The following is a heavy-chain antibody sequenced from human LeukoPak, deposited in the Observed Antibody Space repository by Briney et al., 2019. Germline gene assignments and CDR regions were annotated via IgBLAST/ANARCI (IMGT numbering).Heavy chain of an antibody. Sequence: SLKHSCEVSGYSTTSYAGNRDYWRPGPSLEWMGWINAGNGNTKYSQEFQGRVNITRDTSASTAYMELSSLRSEDMAVYYCARPYDSSGLDAFDIWGQGTMVAVSS. CDR2: INAGNGNT. D-gene: IGHD3-22*01. CDR3: ARPYDSSGLDAFDI. CDR1: GYSTTSYA. V-gene: IGHV1-3*03. J-gene: IGHJ3*02.